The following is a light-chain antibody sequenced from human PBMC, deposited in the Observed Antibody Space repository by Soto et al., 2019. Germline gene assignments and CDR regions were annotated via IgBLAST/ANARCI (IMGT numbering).Light chain of an antibody. J-gene: IGLJ1*01. CDR2: DVS. CDR1: SSDVGGYNS. V-gene: IGLV2-14*03. CDR3: CTYVSRSTLYV. Sequence: QSALTQPASLSGSPGQSITISCTGTSSDVGGYNSVSWYQQHPGKAPKVIIFDVSSRPSGVSSRFSGSKSGNTASLTISGLQAEVEADYSCCTYVSRSTLYVFRAGTKV.